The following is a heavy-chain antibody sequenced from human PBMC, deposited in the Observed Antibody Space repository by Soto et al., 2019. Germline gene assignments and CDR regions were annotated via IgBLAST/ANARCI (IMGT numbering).Heavy chain of an antibody. CDR1: GFTFSSYG. CDR3: AKPDIVLMVYAPTE. Sequence: QVQLVESGGGVVQPGRSLRLSCAASGFTFSSYGMHWVRQAPGKGLEWVAVISYDGSNKYYADSVKGRFTISRDNSKNTLYLQMNSLRAEDTAVYYCAKPDIVLMVYAPTEWGQGTLVTVSS. CDR2: ISYDGSNK. D-gene: IGHD2-8*01. J-gene: IGHJ4*02. V-gene: IGHV3-30*18.